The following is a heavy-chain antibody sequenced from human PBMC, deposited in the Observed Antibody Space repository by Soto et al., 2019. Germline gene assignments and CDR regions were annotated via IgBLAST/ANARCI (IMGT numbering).Heavy chain of an antibody. CDR2: INPSGGST. J-gene: IGHJ5*02. V-gene: IGHV1-46*01. CDR1: GYAFTSYY. D-gene: IGHD5-18*01. CDR3: ARDQEDTAMVYNWFDP. Sequence: ASVKVSCKASGYAFTSYYMHWVRQTPGQGLEWMGIINPSGGSTSYAQKFQGRVTMTRDTSTSTVYMELSSLRSEDTAVYYCARDQEDTAMVYNWFDPWGQGTLVTVSS.